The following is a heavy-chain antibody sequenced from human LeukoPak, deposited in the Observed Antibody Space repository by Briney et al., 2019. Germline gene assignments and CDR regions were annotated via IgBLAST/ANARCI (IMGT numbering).Heavy chain of an antibody. J-gene: IGHJ3*02. CDR3: AKDLPPRADIVVVPAAMFAFDI. D-gene: IGHD2-2*01. CDR2: ISSSSSYI. Sequence: GGPLRLSCAASGFPFSNYAMSWVRQAPGKGLECVSSISSSSSYIYYADSVKGRFTISRDNAKNSLYLQMNSLRAEDTAVYYCAKDLPPRADIVVVPAAMFAFDIWGQGTMVTVTS. CDR1: GFPFSNYA. V-gene: IGHV3-21*04.